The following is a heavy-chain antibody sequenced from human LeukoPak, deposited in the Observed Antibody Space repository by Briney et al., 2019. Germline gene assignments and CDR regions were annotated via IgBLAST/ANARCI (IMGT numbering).Heavy chain of an antibody. Sequence: PSETLSLTCTVSGGSISSNDYYWSWIRQHPGKGLEWIGYIYYSGTTYYNPSLKSRVTISVDTSKNQFFLKLSSVTAADTAVYYCARGLNWGSNWFDPWGQGTLVTVSS. CDR1: GGSISSNDYY. J-gene: IGHJ5*02. CDR3: ARGLNWGSNWFDP. D-gene: IGHD7-27*01. V-gene: IGHV4-31*03. CDR2: IYYSGTT.